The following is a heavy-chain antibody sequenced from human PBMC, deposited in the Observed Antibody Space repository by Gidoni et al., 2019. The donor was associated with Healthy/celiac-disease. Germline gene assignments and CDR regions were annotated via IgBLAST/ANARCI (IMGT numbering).Heavy chain of an antibody. J-gene: IGHJ5*02. CDR1: GGSISSGGYY. D-gene: IGHD3-22*01. CDR2: IYYSGST. V-gene: IGHV4-31*03. Sequence: QVQLQESGPGLVKPSQTLSLTRTVPGGSISSGGYYWSWIRQHPGKGLEWIGYIYYSGSTYYNPSLKSRVTISVDTSKNQFSLKLSSVTAADTAVYYCARGYDSSGYYDWWFDPWGQGTLVTVSS. CDR3: ARGYDSSGYYDWWFDP.